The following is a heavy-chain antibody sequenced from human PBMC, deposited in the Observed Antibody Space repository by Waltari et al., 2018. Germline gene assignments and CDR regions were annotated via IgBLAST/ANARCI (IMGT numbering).Heavy chain of an antibody. CDR2: ITYDGRTK. CDR1: GFPFSHHA. CDR3: ARDWRRSLDFFGWLLFALDF. D-gene: IGHD3-9*01. V-gene: IGHV3-23*01. Sequence: EVQLLESGGGLVQPGGSLRLSCAASGFPFSHHAMIRVRQAPGKGLGWVSVITYDGRTKYSADSVRDRFTISRDNSRNTLYLEMNSLRAEDTAVYYCARDWRRSLDFFGWLLFALDFWGQGTLVAVSS. J-gene: IGHJ4*02.